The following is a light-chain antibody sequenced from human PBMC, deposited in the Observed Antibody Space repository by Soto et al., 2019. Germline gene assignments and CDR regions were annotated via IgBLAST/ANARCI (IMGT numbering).Light chain of an antibody. CDR1: QSISSY. Sequence: DIQMTQSPSSLSASVGDRVTITCRASQSISSYLNWYQQKPGRAPKLLIYAASSLHSGDPSRFSGSGSGTEFTLTISSLQPEDFASYYCQQSYSTPHTFGQGTKLEI. V-gene: IGKV1-39*01. J-gene: IGKJ2*01. CDR2: AAS. CDR3: QQSYSTPHT.